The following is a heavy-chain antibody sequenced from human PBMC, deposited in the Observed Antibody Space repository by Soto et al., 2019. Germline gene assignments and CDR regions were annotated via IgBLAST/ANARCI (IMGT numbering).Heavy chain of an antibody. CDR3: ARAPRITIFGVVTGDAFDI. V-gene: IGHV4-59*01. J-gene: IGHJ3*02. Sequence: SSETLSLTCTVSGGSISSYYWSWIRQPPGKGLEWIGYIYYSGSTNYNPSLKSRVTISVDTSKNQFSLKLSSVTAADTAVYYCARAPRITIFGVVTGDAFDIWGQGTMVTVSS. CDR2: IYYSGST. D-gene: IGHD3-3*01. CDR1: GGSISSYY.